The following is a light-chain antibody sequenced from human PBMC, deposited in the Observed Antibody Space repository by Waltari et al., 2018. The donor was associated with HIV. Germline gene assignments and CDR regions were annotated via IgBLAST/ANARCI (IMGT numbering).Light chain of an antibody. CDR1: QSIGSW. J-gene: IGKJ1*01. CDR2: KAS. CDR3: QQSTSYWT. Sequence: DIQMTQSPSTLSASVGDRVTITCRASQSIGSWLAWYQQKPGKAPKVLIYKASNLESGVTPRFSGSGSGTEFTLTITNLQPEDFATYYCQQSTSYWTFGQGTKVEMK. V-gene: IGKV1-5*03.